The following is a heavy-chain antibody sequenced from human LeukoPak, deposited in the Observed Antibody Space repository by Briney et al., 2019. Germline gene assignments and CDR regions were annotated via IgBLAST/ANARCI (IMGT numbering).Heavy chain of an antibody. V-gene: IGHV4-59*01. Sequence: SETLSLTCTVSGGSISSYYWSWIRQSPGKGLEWNGYIYYSGSTNYNPSLKSRVTISVDTSKNQFSLNLSSVTAADTAVYYCARGTYYYDTSGYYYFDYWGQGTLVTVSS. CDR3: ARGTYYYDTSGYYYFDY. CDR2: IYYSGST. J-gene: IGHJ4*02. CDR1: GGSISSYY. D-gene: IGHD3-22*01.